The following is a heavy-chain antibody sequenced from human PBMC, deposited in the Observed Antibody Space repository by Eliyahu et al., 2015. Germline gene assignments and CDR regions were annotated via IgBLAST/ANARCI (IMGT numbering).Heavy chain of an antibody. Sequence: EVQLVESGGGLAKPGGSLRLSCVASGFTFTNAWMSWVRQAPGKGLEWIGRIKSKGDGGTTQYAAPVKDRFTISRDDSKNTLYLEMKSLKIEDTAVYYCATPDLIGGGRGYWGQGTLVTVSS. J-gene: IGHJ4*02. V-gene: IGHV3-15*01. D-gene: IGHD3-16*01. CDR2: IKSKGDGGTT. CDR3: ATPDLIGGGRGY. CDR1: GFTFTNAW.